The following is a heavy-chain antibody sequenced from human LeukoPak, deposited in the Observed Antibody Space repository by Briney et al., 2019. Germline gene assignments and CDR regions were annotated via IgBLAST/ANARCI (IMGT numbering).Heavy chain of an antibody. V-gene: IGHV1-69*06. CDR3: ASTLIEGCSGCQNPGDY. D-gene: IGHD6-19*01. J-gene: IGHJ4*02. CDR1: GGTFSSYA. CDR2: ITPIFGTA. Sequence: GASVKVSCKASGGTFSSYAISWVRQAPGQGLEWMGGITPIFGTANYAQKFQGRVTITADKSTSTAYMELSSLRSEDTAVYYCASTLIEGCSGCQNPGDYWGQGTLVTVSS.